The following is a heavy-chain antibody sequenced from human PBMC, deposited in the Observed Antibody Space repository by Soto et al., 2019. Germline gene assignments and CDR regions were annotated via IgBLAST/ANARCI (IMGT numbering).Heavy chain of an antibody. CDR1: GGSFSGYY. Sequence: PSETLSLTCAVYGGSFSGYYWSWIRQPPGKGLEWIGEINHSGSTNYNPSLKSRVTISVDTSKNQFSLKLSSVTAADTAVYYCARGSQLLDNWFDPWGQGTLVTVSS. D-gene: IGHD2-2*01. J-gene: IGHJ5*02. CDR3: ARGSQLLDNWFDP. V-gene: IGHV4-34*01. CDR2: INHSGST.